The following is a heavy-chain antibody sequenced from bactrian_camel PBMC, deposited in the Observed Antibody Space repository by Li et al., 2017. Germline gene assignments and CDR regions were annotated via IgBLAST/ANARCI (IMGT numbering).Heavy chain of an antibody. J-gene: IGHJ4*01. CDR1: GNAASMRC. V-gene: IGHV3S40*01. CDR2: IATGSGNT. D-gene: IGHD2*01. Sequence: PLVESGGGSVQAGGALRLSCEASGNAASMRCMGWVRQAPGKEREGVARIATGSGNTYYADSVKGRFTISQDNAKNMVYLQVNSVKAEDTAMYYCAANSGPYCSGPYLARRANFLGQGTQVTVS.